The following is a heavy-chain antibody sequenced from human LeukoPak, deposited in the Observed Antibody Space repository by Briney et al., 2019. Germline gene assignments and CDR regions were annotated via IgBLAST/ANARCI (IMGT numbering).Heavy chain of an antibody. V-gene: IGHV3-23*01. Sequence: GGSLRLSCAASGFTFSSYAMSWVRQAPGKGLEWVSAISGRGGSTYYADSVKGRFTISRDNSKNTLYLQMNSLRAEDTAVYYCAKDPGYGSSWYYYYYGMDVWGQGTTVTVSS. CDR3: AKDPGYGSSWYYYYYGMDV. CDR1: GFTFSSYA. J-gene: IGHJ6*02. D-gene: IGHD6-13*01. CDR2: ISGRGGST.